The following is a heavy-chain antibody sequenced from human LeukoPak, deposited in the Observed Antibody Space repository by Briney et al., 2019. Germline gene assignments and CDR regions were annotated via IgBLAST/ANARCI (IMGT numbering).Heavy chain of an antibody. CDR1: GDSISSGDYY. V-gene: IGHV4-61*02. Sequence: PSETLSLTCTVSGDSISSGDYYWSWIRQPAGKGLEWIGRISSSGSTNYNPSLKSRVTISVDTSKNQFSLKLSSVTAADTAVYYCARDTSRYYYGSGSYYYWGQGTLVTVSS. CDR2: ISSSGST. D-gene: IGHD3-10*01. CDR3: ARDTSRYYYGSGSYYY. J-gene: IGHJ4*02.